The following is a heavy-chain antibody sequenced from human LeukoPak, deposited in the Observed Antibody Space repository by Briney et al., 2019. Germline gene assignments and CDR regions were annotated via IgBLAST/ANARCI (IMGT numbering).Heavy chain of an antibody. Sequence: LSLTCTVSGGSIRSSSYYWGWIRQPPGKGLEWLSSISSSGRTIYYADSVKGRFTISRDNAKNSLYLQMNSLRAEDTAVYYCARKLYWGRGTLVTVSS. D-gene: IGHD1-1*01. CDR1: GGSIRSSSYY. CDR3: ARKLY. J-gene: IGHJ4*02. V-gene: IGHV3-11*04. CDR2: ISSSGRTI.